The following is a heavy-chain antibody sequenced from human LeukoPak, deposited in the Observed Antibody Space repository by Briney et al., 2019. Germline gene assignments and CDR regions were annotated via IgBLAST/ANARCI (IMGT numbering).Heavy chain of an antibody. CDR2: VYYSGTT. CDR3: ARILDLVTTKTIDY. CDR1: GVSMSSSSYY. J-gene: IGHJ4*02. D-gene: IGHD2-21*02. V-gene: IGHV4-39*06. Sequence: SQTLSLTCTVSGVSMSSSSYYWAWIRQSPGKGLEWIGSVYYSGTTHYESSLKSRVSISIDTSRTQFALKVNSVTVADTAVYYCARILDLVTTKTIDYWGQGSLVIVSS.